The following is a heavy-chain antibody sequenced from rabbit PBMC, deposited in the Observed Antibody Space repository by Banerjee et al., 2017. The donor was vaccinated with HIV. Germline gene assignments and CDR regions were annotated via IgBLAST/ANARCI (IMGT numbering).Heavy chain of an antibody. CDR2: IYADNGST. CDR1: EFSFSTYH. J-gene: IGHJ4*01. V-gene: IGHV1S40*01. D-gene: IGHD4-2*01. CDR3: ARGPRYAGAVYGYFRL. Sequence: QSLEESGGDLVRPGASLTLTCTASEFSFSTYHMGWVRQAPGKGLEWIGDIYADNGSTYYASWAKGRFTISKTSSTTVTLQMTSLTAADTATYFCARGPRYAGAVYGYFRLWGQGTLVTVS.